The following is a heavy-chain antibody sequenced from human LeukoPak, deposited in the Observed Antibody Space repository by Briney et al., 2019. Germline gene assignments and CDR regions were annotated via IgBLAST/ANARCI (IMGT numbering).Heavy chain of an antibody. V-gene: IGHV3-7*01. J-gene: IGHJ4*02. CDR2: IKQDGSEK. CDR3: ARGNVLLWFGEPR. Sequence: PGRSLRLSCAASGFTFSSYWMSWVRQAPGKGLEWVANIKQDGSEKYYVDSVKGRFTISRDNAKNSLYLQMNSLRAEDTAVYYCARGNVLLWFGEPRRGQGTLVTVSS. D-gene: IGHD3-10*01. CDR1: GFTFSSYW.